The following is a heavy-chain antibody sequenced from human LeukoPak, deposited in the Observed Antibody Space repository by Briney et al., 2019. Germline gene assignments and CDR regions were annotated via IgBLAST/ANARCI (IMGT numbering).Heavy chain of an antibody. CDR1: GFTFSTYV. CDR2: ISSNGDNT. Sequence: GGSLRLSCSVSGFTFSTYVMHWVRQAPGKGLEYVSAISSNGDNTYYADPVKGRFTISRDNSKNTLYLQMSSLRADDTAVYYCVRGTGYWGQGTLVTVSS. V-gene: IGHV3-64D*06. CDR3: VRGTGY. J-gene: IGHJ4*02.